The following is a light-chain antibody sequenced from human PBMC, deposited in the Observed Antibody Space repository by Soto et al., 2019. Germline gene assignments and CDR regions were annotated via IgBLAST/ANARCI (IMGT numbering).Light chain of an antibody. Sequence: EIVMTHSPATLSVSPLERATLSFSASQSVSSNLALYQQKPGQAPRLLIYGASNRATGIPDRFSGSGSGTDFTLTISRLEPEDFAVYYCQQYGSSPLTFGGGTKVDIK. CDR1: QSVSSN. CDR3: QQYGSSPLT. V-gene: IGKV3-20*01. J-gene: IGKJ4*01. CDR2: GAS.